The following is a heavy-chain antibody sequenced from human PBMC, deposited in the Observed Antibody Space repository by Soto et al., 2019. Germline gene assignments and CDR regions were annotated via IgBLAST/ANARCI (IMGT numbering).Heavy chain of an antibody. Sequence: EVQLVETGGGLVQPGGSLRLSCAASGFTFSSYSRNWVRQAPGKGLEWVSYISSSSSTIYYADSVKGRFTISRDNAKNSLYLQVNSLRAEDTAVYYCAGEADYLNWFDPWGQGTLVTVSS. CDR3: AGEADYLNWFDP. CDR2: ISSSSSTI. D-gene: IGHD4-17*01. V-gene: IGHV3-48*01. J-gene: IGHJ5*02. CDR1: GFTFSSYS.